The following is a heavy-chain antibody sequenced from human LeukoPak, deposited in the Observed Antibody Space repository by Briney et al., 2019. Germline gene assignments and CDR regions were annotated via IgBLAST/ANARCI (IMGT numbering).Heavy chain of an antibody. CDR1: GFTLSRYS. CDR2: ISGSSSYK. CDR3: ANHYMDV. J-gene: IGHJ6*03. V-gene: IGHV3-21*04. Sequence: GGSLRLSCAASGFTLSRYSMNWVRQAPGKGLEWVSSISGSSSYKYYADSVKGRFTISRDNAKNSLYLQMNSLRAEDTAVYYCANHYMDVWGKGTTVTVSS.